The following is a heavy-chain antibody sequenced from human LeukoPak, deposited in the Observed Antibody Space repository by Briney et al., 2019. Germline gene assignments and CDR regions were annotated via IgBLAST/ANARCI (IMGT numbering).Heavy chain of an antibody. D-gene: IGHD4-17*01. Sequence: GGSLRLSCTASGFTFSIYAMSWVRQAPGRGLEWVAVIWYDGSNKYYADSVKGRFTISRDNSKNTLYLQMNSLRAEDTAVYYCAKEDGDYACDYWGQGTLVTVSS. CDR3: AKEDGDYACDY. J-gene: IGHJ4*02. V-gene: IGHV3-33*06. CDR2: IWYDGSNK. CDR1: GFTFSIYA.